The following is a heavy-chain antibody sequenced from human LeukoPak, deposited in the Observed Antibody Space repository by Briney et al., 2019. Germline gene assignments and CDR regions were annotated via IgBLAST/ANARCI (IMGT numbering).Heavy chain of an antibody. CDR2: ISSNGGST. D-gene: IGHD1-1*01. CDR3: VKRTGLYFDY. CDR1: GFTFSSSA. Sequence: GGSLRLSCSASGFTFSSSAIHWVRQAPGKGLEYVSGISSNGGSTYNADSVKGRFTISRDNSKNTVYLHMSSLRPEDTALYYCVKRTGLYFDYWGQGTLVTVSS. J-gene: IGHJ4*02. V-gene: IGHV3-64D*09.